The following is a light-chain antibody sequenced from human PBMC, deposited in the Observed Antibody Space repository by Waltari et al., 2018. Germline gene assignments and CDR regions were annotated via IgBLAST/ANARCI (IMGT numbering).Light chain of an antibody. CDR2: KVT. J-gene: IGKJ1*01. CDR3: LQSSKDPWT. Sequence: DIVMTQTPLSLPVTPGEPASISCRSSQSLLHSNDNTYLHWYLQKPGQSPRLLIYKVTNRESGVPDRFSGSGSGTDFTLKISRVEPEDVGFYYCLQSSKDPWTFGQGTKVEIK. CDR1: QSLLHSNDNTY. V-gene: IGKV2D-29*02.